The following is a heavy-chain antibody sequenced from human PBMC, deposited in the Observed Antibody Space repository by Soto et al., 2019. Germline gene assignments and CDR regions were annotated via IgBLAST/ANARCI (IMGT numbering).Heavy chain of an antibody. CDR1: GGTFSNYA. J-gene: IGHJ6*02. D-gene: IGHD6-6*01. CDR2: IIPIFGTA. Sequence: ASVKVSFKASGGTFSNYAISWVRQAPGQGLEWMGGIIPIFGTANYAQKFQGRVTITADESTSTAYMELSSLRSEDTAVYYCAEGHIAARPPYYYYYGMDVWGQGTTVTVSS. V-gene: IGHV1-69*13. CDR3: AEGHIAARPPYYYYYGMDV.